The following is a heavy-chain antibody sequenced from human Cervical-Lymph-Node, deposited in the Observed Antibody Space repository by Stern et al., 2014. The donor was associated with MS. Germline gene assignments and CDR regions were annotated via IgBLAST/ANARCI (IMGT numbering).Heavy chain of an antibody. CDR2: MSDSGST. V-gene: IGHV4-39*01. CDR1: GGSLSSSSSY. CDR3: ARQRRARRDAFDY. J-gene: IGHJ4*02. Sequence: QVQLQESGPGLVKPSETLSLTCIVSGGSLSSSSSYWGWVRQPPGQGLEWIGTMSDSGSTYYNPSLKSRVTISVDTSNNHFSLKLISVTVADTAVYYGARQRRARRDAFDYWGQGTLVTVSS.